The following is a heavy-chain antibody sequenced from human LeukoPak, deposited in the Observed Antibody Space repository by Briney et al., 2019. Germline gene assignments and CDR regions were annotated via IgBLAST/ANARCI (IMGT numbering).Heavy chain of an antibody. J-gene: IGHJ4*02. CDR1: GFTFSTYS. D-gene: IGHD6-13*01. Sequence: PGGSLRLSCVASGFTFSTYSMNWVRQAPGKGLEWVSFISSSSSYIYYADSVKGRFTISRDNAKNSLYLQMNSLRAEDTAVYYCAREGIETGYFDYWGQGILVTVSS. CDR2: ISSSSSYI. CDR3: AREGIETGYFDY. V-gene: IGHV3-21*01.